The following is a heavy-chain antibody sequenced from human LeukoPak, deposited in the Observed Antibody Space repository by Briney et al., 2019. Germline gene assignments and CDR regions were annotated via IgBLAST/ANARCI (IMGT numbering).Heavy chain of an antibody. CDR1: GYTFTGYY. D-gene: IGHD3-10*01. CDR2: INPNSGGT. V-gene: IGHV1-2*02. CDR3: ARVFSHGSGSYYNYYYYGMDV. J-gene: IGHJ6*02. Sequence: ASVKVSCKASGYTFTGYYMHWVRPAPGQGLEWMGWINPNSGGTNYAQKFQGRVTMTRDTSISTAYMELSRLRSDDTAVYYCARVFSHGSGSYYNYYYYGMDVWGQGTTVTVSS.